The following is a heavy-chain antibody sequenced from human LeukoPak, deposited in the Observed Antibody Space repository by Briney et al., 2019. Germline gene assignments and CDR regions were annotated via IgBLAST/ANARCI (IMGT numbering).Heavy chain of an antibody. CDR2: VTSGGST. Sequence: TGGSLRLSCAASGFTFSSYTMTWVRQAPGKGLEWVSSVTSGGSTYYADSVKGRFTISRDNSKNTLYLQMNSLRAEDTAVYYCAKVIRSSGWYVDYWGQGTLVTVSS. D-gene: IGHD6-19*01. CDR1: GFTFSSYT. J-gene: IGHJ4*02. V-gene: IGHV3-23*01. CDR3: AKVIRSSGWYVDY.